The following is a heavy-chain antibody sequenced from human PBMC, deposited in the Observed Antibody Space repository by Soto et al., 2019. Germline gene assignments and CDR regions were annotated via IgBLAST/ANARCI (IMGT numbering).Heavy chain of an antibody. D-gene: IGHD6-6*01. CDR3: ARDNQYSSSRVYYFDY. CDR1: GGSISSGYYY. CDR2: IYYSGNT. V-gene: IGHV4-30-4*01. J-gene: IGHJ4*02. Sequence: SETLSLTCSVSGGSISSGYYYWSWIRQPPGKGLEWIGNIYYSGNTYYNPSLKSRVTISVDTSKNQFSLKLSSVTAADTAVYYCARDNQYSSSRVYYFDYWGQGTLVTVSS.